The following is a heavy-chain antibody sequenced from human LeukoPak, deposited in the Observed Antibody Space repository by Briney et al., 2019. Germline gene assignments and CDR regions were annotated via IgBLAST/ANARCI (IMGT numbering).Heavy chain of an antibody. D-gene: IGHD1-26*01. Sequence: PGGSLRLSCAASGFTFSSYAMSWVRQAPGKGLERVSAISGSGDSTYYADSVKGRFTISRDNSKNTLYLQMNSLRAEDTAVYYCAKNPAGRALYYFDYWGQGTLVTVSS. CDR1: GFTFSSYA. CDR3: AKNPAGRALYYFDY. J-gene: IGHJ4*02. CDR2: ISGSGDST. V-gene: IGHV3-23*01.